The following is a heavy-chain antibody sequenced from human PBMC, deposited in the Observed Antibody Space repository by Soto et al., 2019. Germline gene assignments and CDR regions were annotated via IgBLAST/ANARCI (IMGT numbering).Heavy chain of an antibody. CDR2: IKPDGSDK. CDR1: GFTFNTYW. V-gene: IGHV3-7*04. J-gene: IGHJ5*02. D-gene: IGHD6-19*01. CDR3: VRGGRAGAGDS. Sequence: EVQLVESGGDLVQPGESLRLACVVSGFTFNTYWMTWVRQAPGKGLEWVANIKPDGSDKKYVDSVKGRFTISRDNAENSLYLQMISMGPEDAAVDYCVRGGRAGAGDSWGQGTLVTVAS.